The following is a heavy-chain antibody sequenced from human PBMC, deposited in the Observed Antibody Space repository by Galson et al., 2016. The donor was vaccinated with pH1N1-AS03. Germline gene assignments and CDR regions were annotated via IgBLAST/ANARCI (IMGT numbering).Heavy chain of an antibody. CDR3: VRGDPVTAGGTGCDY. J-gene: IGHJ4*02. D-gene: IGHD6-13*01. Sequence: SLRLSCAASGFTFSRNAMYWVRQAPGKGLEFVSAISSSGGSTYYANSVKDRLIISRDNSKNMLYLQMGSLRAEDKAVYYCVRGDPVTAGGTGCDYWGQGTLVTVSS. CDR2: ISSSGGST. V-gene: IGHV3-64*01. CDR1: GFTFSRNA.